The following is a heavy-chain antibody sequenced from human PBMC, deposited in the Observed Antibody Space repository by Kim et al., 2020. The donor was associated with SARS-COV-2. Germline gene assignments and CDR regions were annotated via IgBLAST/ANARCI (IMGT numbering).Heavy chain of an antibody. CDR3: ARAGELGRVDY. J-gene: IGHJ4*02. V-gene: IGHV1-69*04. CDR2: A. D-gene: IGHD3-16*01. Sequence: ANYAQKFQGRVTITADKSTSTAYMELSSLRSEDTAVYYCARAGELGRVDYWGQGTLVTVSS.